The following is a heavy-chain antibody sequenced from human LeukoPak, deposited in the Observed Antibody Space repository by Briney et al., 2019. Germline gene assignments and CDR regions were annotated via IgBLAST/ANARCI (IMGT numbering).Heavy chain of an antibody. CDR3: ARGYYYYGLDV. CDR2: IGRNSSTI. V-gene: IGHV3-11*01. CDR1: GFTFSDYS. J-gene: IGHJ6*02. Sequence: GGSLRLSCAASGFTFSDYSMTWVRQAPGKGLEWVSYIGRNSSTIYYADSVKGRFTMSRNNAKNSVWLQMNSLRAEDTAVYYCARGYYYYGLDVWGQGTTVTVSS.